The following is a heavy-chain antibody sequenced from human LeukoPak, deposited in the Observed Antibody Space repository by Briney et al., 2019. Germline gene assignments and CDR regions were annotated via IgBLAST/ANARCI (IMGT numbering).Heavy chain of an antibody. V-gene: IGHV3-7*01. Sequence: GGSLRLSCAASGFTFSSYWMSWVRQAPGKGLEWVANIKQDGSEKYYVDSVKGRFTISRDNAKNSLYLQMNSLRAEDTAVYYCARVLSGWPSDALDIWGQGTMVTVSS. D-gene: IGHD6-19*01. CDR3: ARVLSGWPSDALDI. CDR1: GFTFSSYW. CDR2: IKQDGSEK. J-gene: IGHJ3*02.